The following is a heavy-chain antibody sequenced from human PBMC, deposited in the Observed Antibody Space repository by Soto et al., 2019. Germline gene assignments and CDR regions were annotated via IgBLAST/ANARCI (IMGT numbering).Heavy chain of an antibody. CDR1: GYTFTGHY. D-gene: IGHD3-10*01. V-gene: IGHV1-2*02. Sequence: RASVKVSCKASGYTFTGHYMHWVRQAPGQGLEWMGWINPTSVGTNYAQKFQGRVTMTRDTSISTAYMEVSRLRSDDTAVYYCAREPMVRDAHGSDIWGQGTMVTVS. CDR2: INPTSVGT. CDR3: AREPMVRDAHGSDI. J-gene: IGHJ3*02.